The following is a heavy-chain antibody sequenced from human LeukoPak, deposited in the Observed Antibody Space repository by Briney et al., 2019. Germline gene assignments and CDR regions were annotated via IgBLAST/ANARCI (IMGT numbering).Heavy chain of an antibody. CDR3: ARVGTIFGVVNFFDY. Sequence: ASVKVSCKASGYTFTSYGISWVRQAPGQGLEWMGWISAYNGNTNYAQKLQGRVTMTTDTSTSTAYMELRSLRSDDTAVYYCARVGTIFGVVNFFDYWGQGTLVTVSS. V-gene: IGHV1-18*01. J-gene: IGHJ4*02. CDR1: GYTFTSYG. D-gene: IGHD3-3*01. CDR2: ISAYNGNT.